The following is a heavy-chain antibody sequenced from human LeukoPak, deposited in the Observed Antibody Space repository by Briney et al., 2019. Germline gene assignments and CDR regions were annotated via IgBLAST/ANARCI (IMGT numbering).Heavy chain of an antibody. CDR3: ARGYYDSSGYYGGSYTVDY. Sequence: ASVKVSCKASGYTFTSYDINWMRQATGQGLEWMGWMNPNSGNTGYAQKFQGRVTMTRNTSISTAYMELSSLRSEDTAVYYCARGYYDSSGYYGGSYTVDYWGQGTLVTVSS. V-gene: IGHV1-8*01. CDR2: MNPNSGNT. J-gene: IGHJ4*02. CDR1: GYTFTSYD. D-gene: IGHD3-22*01.